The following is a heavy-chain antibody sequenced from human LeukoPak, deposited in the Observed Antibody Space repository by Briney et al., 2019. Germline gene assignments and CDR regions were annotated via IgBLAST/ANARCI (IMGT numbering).Heavy chain of an antibody. CDR2: INAGNGNT. V-gene: IGHV1-3*01. J-gene: IGHJ4*02. CDR1: GYTFTSYA. Sequence: ASVKVSCRASGYTFTSYAMHWVRQAPGQRLEWMGWINAGNGNTKYSQKFQGRVTITRDTSASTAYMELSSLRSEDTAVYYCARDLSIAVAGFDYWGQGTLVTVSS. D-gene: IGHD6-19*01. CDR3: ARDLSIAVAGFDY.